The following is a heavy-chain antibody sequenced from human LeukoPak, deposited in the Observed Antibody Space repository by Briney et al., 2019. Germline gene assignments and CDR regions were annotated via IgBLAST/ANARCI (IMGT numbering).Heavy chain of an antibody. CDR3: ARALQQLGSVDY. V-gene: IGHV4-59*01. D-gene: IGHD6-13*01. J-gene: IGHJ4*02. CDR2: IYYSGST. Sequence: SETLSLTCTVSGGSISSYYWSWIRQPPGKGLEWIGYIYYSGSTNYNPSLKSRVTISGDTSKNQFSLKLSSVTAADTAVYYCARALQQLGSVDYWGQGTLVTVSS. CDR1: GGSISSYY.